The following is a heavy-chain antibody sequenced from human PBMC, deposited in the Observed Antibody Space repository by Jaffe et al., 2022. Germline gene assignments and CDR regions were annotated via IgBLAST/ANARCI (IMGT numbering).Heavy chain of an antibody. V-gene: IGHV3-53*02. J-gene: IGHJ4*02. CDR3: ARSYCSGGSCYPEDY. D-gene: IGHD2-15*01. CDR1: GFTVSSNY. Sequence: EVQLVETGGGLIQPGGSLRLSCAASGFTVSSNYMSWVRQAPGKGLEWVSVIYSGGSTYYADSVKGRFTISRDNSKNTLYLQMNSLRAEDTAVYYCARSYCSGGSCYPEDYWGQGTLVTVSS. CDR2: IYSGGST.